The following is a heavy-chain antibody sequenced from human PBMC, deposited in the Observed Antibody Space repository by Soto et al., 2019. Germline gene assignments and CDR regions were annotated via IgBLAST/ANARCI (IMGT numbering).Heavy chain of an antibody. CDR2: MYNTGST. J-gene: IGHJ6*02. D-gene: IGHD2-21*02. CDR3: ARDLWGYCGTDCYPLDV. CDR1: GGSISGYY. Sequence: SETLSLTCTVSGGSISGYYWSWILQTPGKGLEWIGYMYNTGSTVYNPSFKSRVTISVDTSKNQFSLKLNSVTAADTAVYYCARDLWGYCGTDCYPLDVWGQGTTVTVS. V-gene: IGHV4-59*13.